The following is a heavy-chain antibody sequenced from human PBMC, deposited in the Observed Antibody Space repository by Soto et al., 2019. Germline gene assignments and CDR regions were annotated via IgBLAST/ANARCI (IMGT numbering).Heavy chain of an antibody. CDR1: VYSFTSYW. CDR3: ARRSKRLIAARHYYYYYGMDV. CDR2: IDPSDSYT. V-gene: IGHV5-10-1*01. Sequence: PGESLKISCKGSVYSFTSYWISWVRQMPGKGLEWMGRIDPSDSYTNYSPSFQGHVTISADKSISTAYLQWSSLKASDTAMYYCARRSKRLIAARHYYYYYGMDVWGQGTTVTVSS. D-gene: IGHD6-6*01. J-gene: IGHJ6*02.